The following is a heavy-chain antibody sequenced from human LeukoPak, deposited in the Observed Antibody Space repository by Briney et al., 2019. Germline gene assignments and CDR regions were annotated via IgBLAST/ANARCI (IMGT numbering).Heavy chain of an antibody. V-gene: IGHV4-39*07. CDR3: ARAPPYCSGGQCYQLLDS. CDR2: IHYAGTI. Sequence: PSETLSLACTVTGDSISSTSGFWGWIRQPPGKGMEWIGTIHYAGTIYYNPSFKSRLTISVDTSKNQFSLKLSSVTAADTAVYYCARAPPYCSGGQCYQLLDSWGQGILVTVSS. J-gene: IGHJ4*02. D-gene: IGHD2-15*01. CDR1: GDSISSTSGF.